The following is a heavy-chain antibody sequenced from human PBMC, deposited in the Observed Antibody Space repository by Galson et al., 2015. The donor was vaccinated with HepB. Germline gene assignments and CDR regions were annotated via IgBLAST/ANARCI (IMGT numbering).Heavy chain of an antibody. Sequence: SLRLSCAASGFTLSSFGMHWVRQAPGKGLEWVAVIWYDGSKEEYADSVKGRFTISRDNSDNSLYLQMNNLRAEDTAVYYCARDPSSMATAGRAEYWGQGTLVTVAS. CDR1: GFTLSSFG. CDR2: IWYDGSKE. D-gene: IGHD6-13*01. CDR3: ARDPSSMATAGRAEY. J-gene: IGHJ4*02. V-gene: IGHV3-33*01.